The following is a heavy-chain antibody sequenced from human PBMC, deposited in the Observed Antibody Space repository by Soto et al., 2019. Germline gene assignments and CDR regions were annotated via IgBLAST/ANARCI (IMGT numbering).Heavy chain of an antibody. CDR1: GYTFTSYD. V-gene: IGHV1-8*01. CDR3: ARGYDFWSGYRHYYYYGMDV. Sequence: ASVKVSCKASGYTFTSYDINWVRQATGQGLEWMGWMNPNSGNTGYAQKFQGRVTMTRNTSISTAYMELSSLRSEDTAVYYCARGYDFWSGYRHYYYYGMDVWGQGTTVTVSS. CDR2: MNPNSGNT. D-gene: IGHD3-3*01. J-gene: IGHJ6*02.